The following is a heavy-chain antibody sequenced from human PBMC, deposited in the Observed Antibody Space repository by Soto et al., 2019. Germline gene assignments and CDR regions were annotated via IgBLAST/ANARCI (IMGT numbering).Heavy chain of an antibody. Sequence: SETLSLTCAVYGGSFSGYYWSWIRQPPGKGLEWIGEINHSGSTNYNPSLKSRVTISVDTSKNQFSLKLSSVAAADTAVYYCARGRNAFDIWGQGTMVTVSS. CDR1: GGSFSGYY. J-gene: IGHJ3*02. V-gene: IGHV4-34*01. CDR2: INHSGST. CDR3: ARGRNAFDI.